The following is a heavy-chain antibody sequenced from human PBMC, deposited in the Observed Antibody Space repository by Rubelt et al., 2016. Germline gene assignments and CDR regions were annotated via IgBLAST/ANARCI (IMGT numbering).Heavy chain of an antibody. Sequence: QVQLQESGPGLVKPSETLSLTCTVSGGSISSYYWSWIRQPPGKGLEWIGYIYYSGSTNYNPSLKSRVTRSVDTSKNQFSLKLSSVTAADTAVYYCAGGSYYDVWSPPRFDYWGQGTLVTVSS. CDR3: AGGSYYDVWSPPRFDY. CDR1: GGSISSYY. J-gene: IGHJ4*02. D-gene: IGHD3-3*01. V-gene: IGHV4-59*01. CDR2: IYYSGST.